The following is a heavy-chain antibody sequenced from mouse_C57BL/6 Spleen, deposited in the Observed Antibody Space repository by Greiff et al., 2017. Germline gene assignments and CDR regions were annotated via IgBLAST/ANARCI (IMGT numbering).Heavy chain of an antibody. D-gene: IGHD4-1*01. CDR2: IDPEDGDT. Sequence: VQLQQSGAELVRPGASVKLSCTASGFNIKDYYMHWVKQRPEQGLEWIGRIDPEDGDTEYAPKFQGKATMTADTASNTAYLQLSSLTSEDTAVYYCTQGLGRRYFDYWGQGTTLTVSS. CDR3: TQGLGRRYFDY. CDR1: GFNIKDYY. V-gene: IGHV14-1*01. J-gene: IGHJ2*01.